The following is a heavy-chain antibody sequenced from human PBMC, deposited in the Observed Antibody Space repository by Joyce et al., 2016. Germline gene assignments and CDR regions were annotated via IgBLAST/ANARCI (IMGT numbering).Heavy chain of an antibody. D-gene: IGHD6-13*01. CDR3: VRPRVAVAGTRWFDP. J-gene: IGHJ5*02. CDR2: IGAGARGT. V-gene: IGHV3-23*01. CDR1: GFTFVGYA. Sequence: EVQLLESGGGLVQPGGSLRLSCAASGFTFVGYAMCWVRQAPGKGSAWVSAIGAGARGTNYAASVRGRFTISRDDSANSLYLHMSGLRSDDTAVYYCVRPRVAVAGTRWFDPWGQGTLVTVSS.